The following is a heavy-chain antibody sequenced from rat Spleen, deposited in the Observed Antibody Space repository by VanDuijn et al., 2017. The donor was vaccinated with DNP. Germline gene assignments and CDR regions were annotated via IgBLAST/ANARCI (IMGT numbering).Heavy chain of an antibody. CDR2: ITYDGSRT. CDR1: GFTFSGYA. D-gene: IGHD1-7*01. CDR3: ARQGSYYGYGWFAY. J-gene: IGHJ3*01. V-gene: IGHV5-17*01. Sequence: EVQLVESGGGLVQPGRSLKFSCAASGFTFSGYAMAWVRQAPKKGLEWVATITYDGSRTYYRDSVKGRFTISRDNAKSTLYLQMDSLRSEDTATYYCARQGSYYGYGWFAYWGQGTLVTVSS.